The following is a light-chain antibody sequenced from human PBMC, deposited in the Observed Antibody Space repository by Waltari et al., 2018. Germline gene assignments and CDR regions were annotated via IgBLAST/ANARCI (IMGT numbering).Light chain of an antibody. J-gene: IGKJ3*01. V-gene: IGKV1-39*01. CDR2: SAS. CDR3: QQSYTTPLFT. CDR1: QSISTY. Sequence: DIQMTQSPSSLSASVGDTVTITCRTSQSISTYLNWYQQKPGTAPRLLIYSASSLQSGVPSRFSGSGSWTDFTLTIGSLQPEDFATYYCQQSYTTPLFTFGPGTKVDIK.